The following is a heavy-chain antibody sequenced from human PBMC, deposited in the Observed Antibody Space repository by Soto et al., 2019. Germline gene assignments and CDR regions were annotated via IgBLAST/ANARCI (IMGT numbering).Heavy chain of an antibody. D-gene: IGHD4-17*01. CDR2: ISGSGDSK. V-gene: IGHV3-23*01. Sequence: GGSLRLSCAASGFTFSSYGMGWVRQAPGKGLEWVSAISGSGDSKYYADSVKGQFTISRDNSKNTLYLQMNSLRAEDAAVYYCAKEDGYGASGWFDPWGQGTLVTVSS. CDR3: AKEDGYGASGWFDP. J-gene: IGHJ5*02. CDR1: GFTFSSYG.